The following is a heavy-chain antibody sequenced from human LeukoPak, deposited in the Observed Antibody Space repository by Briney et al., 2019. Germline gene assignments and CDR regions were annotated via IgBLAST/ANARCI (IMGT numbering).Heavy chain of an antibody. CDR1: GFTFSSHV. CDR2: ISVSGFDT. J-gene: IGHJ6*03. D-gene: IGHD4-17*01. V-gene: IGHV3-23*01. CDR3: AKGDPATVTPGVFYYYYYMDV. Sequence: GGSLRLSCTASGFTFSSHVMTWVRQVPGKGLEWVSVISVSGFDTFYADSVKGRFTISRDNSKTSVSLQMNSLRAEDTAMYYCAKGDPATVTPGVFYYYYYMDVWGKGTTVTVSS.